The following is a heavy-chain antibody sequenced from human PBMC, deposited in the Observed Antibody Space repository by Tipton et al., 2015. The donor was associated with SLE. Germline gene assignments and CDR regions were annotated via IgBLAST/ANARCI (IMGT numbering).Heavy chain of an antibody. J-gene: IGHJ6*02. Sequence: LRLSCAVYGGSFSGYFWSWIRQPPGKGLEWIGEINHSGSTNYNPSLKSRVTISVDRSKSQLSLRLTSATAAETAVYYCARHREYSGHDYHYYYAMDVWGQGTTVSVSS. CDR3: ARHREYSGHDYHYYYAMDV. V-gene: IGHV4-34*01. CDR2: INHSGST. CDR1: GGSFSGYF. D-gene: IGHD5-12*01.